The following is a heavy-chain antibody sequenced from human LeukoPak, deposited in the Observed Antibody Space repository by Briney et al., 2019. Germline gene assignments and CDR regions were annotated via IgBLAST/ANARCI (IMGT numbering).Heavy chain of an antibody. V-gene: IGHV1-46*01. CDR1: GYTFTGYY. Sequence: ASVKVSCKASGYTFTGYYMHWVRQAPGQGLEWMGIINPSGGSTSYAQKFQGRVTMTRDTSTSTVYMELSSLRSEDTAVYYCARVKYYDFWSGPLDYWGQGTLVTVSS. CDR3: ARVKYYDFWSGPLDY. CDR2: INPSGGST. D-gene: IGHD3-3*01. J-gene: IGHJ4*02.